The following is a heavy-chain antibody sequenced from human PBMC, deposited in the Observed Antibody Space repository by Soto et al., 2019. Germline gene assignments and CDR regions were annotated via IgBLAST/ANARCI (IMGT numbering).Heavy chain of an antibody. V-gene: IGHV4-30-2*01. D-gene: IGHD6-13*01. CDR2: IYHSGST. J-gene: IGHJ4*02. Sequence: PSETLSLTCAVSGGSISSGGYSWSWIRQPPGKGLEWIGYIYHSGSTYYNPSLKSRVTISVDRSKNQFSLKLSSVTAADTAVYYCARDNSSWYGIDYWGQGTLVTVSS. CDR1: GGSISSGGYS. CDR3: ARDNSSWYGIDY.